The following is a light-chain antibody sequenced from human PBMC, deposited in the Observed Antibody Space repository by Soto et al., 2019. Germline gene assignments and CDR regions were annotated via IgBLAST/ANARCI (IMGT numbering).Light chain of an antibody. CDR1: PSISSW. V-gene: IGKV1-39*01. Sequence: DIQMTPSPSTLSASVVARVTIPGLASPSISSWLAWYQQKPGKAPRLLIYAASSMQSGVPSRFSGSGSGTDFTLTISSLQPEDFAAYYCQQSDSTPSTFGQGTRLEIK. J-gene: IGKJ5*01. CDR2: AAS. CDR3: QQSDSTPST.